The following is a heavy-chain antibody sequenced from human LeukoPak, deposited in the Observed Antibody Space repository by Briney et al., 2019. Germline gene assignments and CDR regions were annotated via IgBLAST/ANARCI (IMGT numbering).Heavy chain of an antibody. Sequence: SETLSLTCAVSGYSISSGYYWGWIRQPPGKGLEWIGSIYHSGSTYYNPSLKSRVTISVDTSKNQFSLKLSSVTAADTAVYYCARQGYDFWSGYYYYMDVWGQGTLVTVSS. CDR2: IYHSGST. J-gene: IGHJ6*03. D-gene: IGHD3-3*01. CDR3: ARQGYDFWSGYYYYMDV. V-gene: IGHV4-38-2*01. CDR1: GYSISSGYY.